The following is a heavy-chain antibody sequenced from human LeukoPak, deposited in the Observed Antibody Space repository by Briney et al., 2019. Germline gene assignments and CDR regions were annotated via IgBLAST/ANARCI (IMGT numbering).Heavy chain of an antibody. CDR2: ISGSGGTT. CDR1: EFTFSSYT. J-gene: IGHJ4*02. V-gene: IGHV3-23*01. Sequence: GGSLRLSCAASEFTFSSYTVSWVRQAPGRGLEWVSSISGSGGTTYYADSVQGRFTISRGNSKNMLYLQMNSLRAEDTAVYYCAKGLGYYGSGSSHYFDYWGQGTLVTVSS. CDR3: AKGLGYYGSGSSHYFDY. D-gene: IGHD3-10*01.